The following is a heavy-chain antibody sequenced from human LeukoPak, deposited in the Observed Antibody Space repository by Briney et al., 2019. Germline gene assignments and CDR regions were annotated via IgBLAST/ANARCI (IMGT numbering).Heavy chain of an antibody. D-gene: IGHD3-22*01. CDR3: ARNYYDSSAYYYFDY. CDR2: ISYDGSNK. V-gene: IGHV3-30*03. J-gene: IGHJ4*02. Sequence: GGSLRLSCAASGFTFSSYGMHWVRQALGKGLEWVAVISYDGSNKYYADSVKGRFTISRDNSKNTLYLQMNSLRAEDTAVYYCARNYYDSSAYYYFDYWGQGTLVTVSS. CDR1: GFTFSSYG.